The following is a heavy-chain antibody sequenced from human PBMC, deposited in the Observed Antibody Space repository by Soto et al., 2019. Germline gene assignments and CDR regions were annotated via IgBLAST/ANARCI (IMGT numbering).Heavy chain of an antibody. CDR2: INSDGRST. CDR1: EFTFSNFW. Sequence: EVRLVESGGGLVQPGGSLRLSCAASEFTFSNFWMHWVRQAPGEGLVWVSRINSDGRSTIYADSVKGRFTISRDNARYTLYLEMNRLRAEDTAVYYCARDMWSTVDYYYGMDVWGQGTTVTVSS. J-gene: IGHJ6*02. V-gene: IGHV3-74*01. CDR3: ARDMWSTVDYYYGMDV. D-gene: IGHD4-17*01.